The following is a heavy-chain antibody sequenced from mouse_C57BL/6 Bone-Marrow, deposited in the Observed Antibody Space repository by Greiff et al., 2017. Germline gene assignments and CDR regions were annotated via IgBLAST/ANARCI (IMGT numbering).Heavy chain of an antibody. CDR1: GYTFTSYC. D-gene: IGHD1-1*01. J-gene: IGHJ4*01. CDR3: ALYYYGSSWYYAVDY. CDR2: IDPNSGGT. Sequence: QVQLQQPGAELVKPGASVKLSCKASGYTFTSYCMHWVKQRPGRGLEWIGRIDPNSGGTKYNEKFKGKATLTVDKPSSTAYMQLSSLTSEDSAVYYCALYYYGSSWYYAVDYWGQGTSVTVSS. V-gene: IGHV1-72*01.